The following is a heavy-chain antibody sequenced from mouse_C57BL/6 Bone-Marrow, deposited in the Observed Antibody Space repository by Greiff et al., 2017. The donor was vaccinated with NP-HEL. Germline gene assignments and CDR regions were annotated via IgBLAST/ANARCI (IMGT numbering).Heavy chain of an antibody. V-gene: IGHV1-64*01. J-gene: IGHJ3*01. CDR1: GYTFTSYW. D-gene: IGHD3-2*02. Sequence: QVQLKQPGAELVKPGASVKLSCKASGYTFTSYWMHWVKQRPGQGLEWIGMIHPNSGGTNYNEKFKSKATLTVDKSSSTAYMQLSSLTSEDSAVYYCARDSSGSSWFAYWGQGTLVTVSA. CDR3: ARDSSGSSWFAY. CDR2: IHPNSGGT.